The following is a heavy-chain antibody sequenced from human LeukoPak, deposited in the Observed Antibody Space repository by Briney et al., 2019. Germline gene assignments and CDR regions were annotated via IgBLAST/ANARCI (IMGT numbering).Heavy chain of an antibody. D-gene: IGHD5-24*01. V-gene: IGHV3-7*04. J-gene: IGHJ4*02. Sequence: GGSLRLSCAASGFTFNNAWMSWVRQAPGKGLEWVANIKQDGSEKYYVDSVKGRFTISRDNAKKSLYLQMNSLRAEDTAVYYCARETEMANLDYWGQGTLVTVSS. CDR3: ARETEMANLDY. CDR1: GFTFNNAW. CDR2: IKQDGSEK.